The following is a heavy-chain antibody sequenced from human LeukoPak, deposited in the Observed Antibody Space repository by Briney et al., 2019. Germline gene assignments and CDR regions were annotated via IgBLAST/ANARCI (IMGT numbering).Heavy chain of an antibody. Sequence: AMSWVXXXPGKGLEWVSAIGGSGSSTYYADSVKGRFTISRDNSKNTLYLQMNSLRAEDTAVYYCATGSGSWGQGTRVTVSS. V-gene: IGHV3-23*01. J-gene: IGHJ4*02. D-gene: IGHD2-15*01. CDR3: ATGSGS. CDR2: IGGSGSST. CDR1: A.